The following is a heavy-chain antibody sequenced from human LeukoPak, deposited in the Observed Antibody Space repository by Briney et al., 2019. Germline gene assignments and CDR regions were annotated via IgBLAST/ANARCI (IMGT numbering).Heavy chain of an antibody. CDR3: AKAYYDSSPYYFDY. D-gene: IGHD3-22*01. J-gene: IGHJ4*02. CDR1: GFTFDDYA. V-gene: IGHV3-9*01. CDR2: ISWNSGSI. Sequence: GGSLRLSCAASGFTFDDYAMHWVRQAPGEGLEWVSGISWNSGSIGYADSVKGRFTISRDNAKNSLYLQMNSLRAEDTALYYCAKAYYDSSPYYFDYWGQGTLVTVSS.